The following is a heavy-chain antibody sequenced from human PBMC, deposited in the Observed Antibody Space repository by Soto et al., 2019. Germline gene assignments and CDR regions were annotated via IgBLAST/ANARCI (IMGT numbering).Heavy chain of an antibody. CDR2: FDPEDGET. CDR1: GYTLTELS. V-gene: IGHV1-24*01. D-gene: IGHD1-1*01. CDR3: ATKTGTWFDP. J-gene: IGHJ5*02. Sequence: GASVKVSCKVSGYTLTELSMHWVRQAPGKGLEWMGGFDPEDGETIYAQKFQGRVTMTEDTSTDTAYIELSSLRSEDTAVYHCATKTGTWFDPWGQGTLVTVSS.